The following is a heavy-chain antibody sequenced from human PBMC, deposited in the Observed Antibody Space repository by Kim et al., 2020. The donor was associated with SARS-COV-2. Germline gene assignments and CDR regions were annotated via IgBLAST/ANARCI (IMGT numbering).Heavy chain of an antibody. CDR1: GYTFTGYY. J-gene: IGHJ6*02. V-gene: IGHV1-2*04. D-gene: IGHD5-12*01. CDR3: ARDGYKAYGMDV. Sequence: ASVKVSCKASGYTFTGYYMHWVRQAPGQGLEWMGWINPNSGGTNYAQKFQGWVTMTRDTSISTAYMELSRLRSDDTAVYYCARDGYKAYGMDVWGQGTTVTVSS. CDR2: INPNSGGT.